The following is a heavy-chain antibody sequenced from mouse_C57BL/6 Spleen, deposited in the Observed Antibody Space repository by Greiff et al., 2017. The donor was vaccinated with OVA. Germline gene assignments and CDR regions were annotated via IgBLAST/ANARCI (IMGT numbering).Heavy chain of an antibody. J-gene: IGHJ2*01. CDR1: GYTFTDYC. Sequence: VQLQQSGPELVKPGASVKISCKASGYTFTDYCMNWVKQSHGKGLEWIGDINPNNGGTRYNQKFKGKATLTVDKSSSTAYMELRSLTFEDSSVYYCARGCITTVAFDGWGHATTLTAS. CDR3: ARGCITTVAFDG. CDR2: INPNNGGT. V-gene: IGHV1-26*01. D-gene: IGHD1-1*01.